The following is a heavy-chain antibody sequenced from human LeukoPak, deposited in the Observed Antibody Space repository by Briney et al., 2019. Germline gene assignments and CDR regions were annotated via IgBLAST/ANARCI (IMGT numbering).Heavy chain of an antibody. D-gene: IGHD3-10*01. V-gene: IGHV4-30-4*01. CDR1: GGSISSGDYY. CDR3: ARGSGSYFFDY. Sequence: SETLSLTCTVSGGSISSGDYYWSWIRQPPGKGLEWIGYIYYSGSTYYNPPLKSRVTISVDTSKNQFSLKLSSVTAADTAVYYCARGSGSYFFDYWGQGTLVTVSS. J-gene: IGHJ4*02. CDR2: IYYSGST.